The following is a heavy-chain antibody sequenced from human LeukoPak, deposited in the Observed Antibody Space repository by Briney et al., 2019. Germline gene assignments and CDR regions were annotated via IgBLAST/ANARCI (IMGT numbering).Heavy chain of an antibody. V-gene: IGHV3-30*18. CDR1: GFTFSSYG. CDR2: ISYDGSNK. J-gene: IGHJ5*02. CDR3: AKTTYYYDSSGYSNWFGP. Sequence: PGRSLRLSCAASGFTFSSYGMHWVRQAPGKGLEWVAVISYDGSNKYYADSVKGRFTISRDNSKNTLYLQMNSLRAEDTAVYYCAKTTYYYDSSGYSNWFGPWGQGTLVTVSS. D-gene: IGHD3-22*01.